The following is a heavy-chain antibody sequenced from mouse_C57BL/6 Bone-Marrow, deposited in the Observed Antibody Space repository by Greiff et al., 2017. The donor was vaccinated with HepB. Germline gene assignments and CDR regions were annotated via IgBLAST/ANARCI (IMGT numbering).Heavy chain of an antibody. CDR1: GYTFTSYW. CDR2: IDPSDSYT. J-gene: IGHJ2*01. Sequence: QVQLQQPGAELVKPGASVKLSCKASGYTFTSYWMQWVKQRPGQGLEWIGEIDPSDSYTNYNQKFKGKATLTVDTSSSTAYMQLSSLTSEDSAVYYCARGLTYWGQGTTLTVPS. V-gene: IGHV1-50*01. D-gene: IGHD2-4*01. CDR3: ARGLTY.